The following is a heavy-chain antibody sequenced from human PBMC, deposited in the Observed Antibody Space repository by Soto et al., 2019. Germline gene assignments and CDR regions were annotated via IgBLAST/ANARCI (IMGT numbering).Heavy chain of an antibody. CDR2: IYYSGST. V-gene: IGHV4-39*01. CDR1: SAPVSSSTYT. J-gene: IGHJ6*02. CDR3: ARLHGYCISSSCHGHYAMDV. D-gene: IGHD2-2*01. Sequence: QLQLQESGPGLVKPSETLSLTCTVSSAPVSSSTYTWGWIRQPPGKGLEWIGSIYYSGSTYYNPTINRRLTVPIDSTKNHFALKVTSVTAAGSAVYYCARLHGYCISSSCHGHYAMDVWGQGTTVTVSS.